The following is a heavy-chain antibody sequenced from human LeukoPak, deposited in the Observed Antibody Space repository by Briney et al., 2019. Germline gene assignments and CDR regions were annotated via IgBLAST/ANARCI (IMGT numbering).Heavy chain of an antibody. CDR1: GYSFANYW. D-gene: IGHD1-26*01. J-gene: IGHJ3*02. CDR2: IHPGNSDT. V-gene: IGHV5-51*01. Sequence: GESLKISCKDSGYSFANYWIGWVRQMPGKGLEWMGIIHPGNSDTKYSPSLQGQVTISADKSISTAYLQWSSLKASDTAMYYCARQRIEWELRTLDAFDIWGQGTMVTVSS. CDR3: ARQRIEWELRTLDAFDI.